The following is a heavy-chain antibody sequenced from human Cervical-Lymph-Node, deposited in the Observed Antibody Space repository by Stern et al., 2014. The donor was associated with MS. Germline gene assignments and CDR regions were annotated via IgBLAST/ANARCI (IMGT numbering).Heavy chain of an antibody. J-gene: IGHJ4*02. V-gene: IGHV4-34*01. Sequence: QVQLVQWGAGLLKPSETLSLTCGVSGGSFRGYYWTWIRQPPGKGLEWIGEINHSGSTSYNPSLKRRVIISIDTSKNQFSLRLKSVTAADTAVYYCAMPYSSGYYGAFDYWGQGTLVTVSS. CDR1: GGSFRGYY. CDR2: INHSGST. CDR3: AMPYSSGYYGAFDY. D-gene: IGHD3-22*01.